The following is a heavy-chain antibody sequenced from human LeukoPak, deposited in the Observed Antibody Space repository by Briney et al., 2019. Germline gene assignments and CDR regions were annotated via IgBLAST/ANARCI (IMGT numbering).Heavy chain of an antibody. V-gene: IGHV3-11*04. CDR3: ARGKSYVDY. CDR2: ISISSNTI. CDR1: GFNFSDYY. J-gene: IGHJ4*02. Sequence: GGSLRLSCTASGFNFSDYYMSWIRQAPGKGLEWISYISISSNTIYYADSVKGRFTISRDNAKNSLYLQMNSLRAEDTAVYYCARGKSYVDYWGQGTLVTVSS.